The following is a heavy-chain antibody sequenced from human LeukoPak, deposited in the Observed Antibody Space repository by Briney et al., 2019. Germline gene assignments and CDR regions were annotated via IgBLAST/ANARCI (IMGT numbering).Heavy chain of an antibody. D-gene: IGHD6-19*01. CDR2: INTITGNP. V-gene: IGHV7-4-1*02. CDR1: GYTITSYA. Sequence: ASVKVSCKASGYTITSYAMNWVRQAPGQGLEWMGWINTITGNPTYAQGFTGRFVFSLDTSVSTVYLQISSLKAEDTAVYYCARDGLAKPFDYWGQGTLVTVSS. J-gene: IGHJ4*02. CDR3: ARDGLAKPFDY.